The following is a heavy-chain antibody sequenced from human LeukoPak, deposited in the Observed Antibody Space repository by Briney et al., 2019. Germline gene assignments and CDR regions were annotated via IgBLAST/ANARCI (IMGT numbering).Heavy chain of an antibody. CDR3: AGISSWYYMDV. V-gene: IGHV3-48*01. CDR2: IGSSSSTI. D-gene: IGHD6-13*01. Sequence: GGSLRLSCAASGFTFSTYSMNWVRQAPGKGLEWVSNIGSSSSTIYYTDSVKGRFTISRDNAKNSLYLQMNSLRAEDTAVYYCAGISSWYYMDVWGKGTTVTVSS. CDR1: GFTFSTYS. J-gene: IGHJ6*03.